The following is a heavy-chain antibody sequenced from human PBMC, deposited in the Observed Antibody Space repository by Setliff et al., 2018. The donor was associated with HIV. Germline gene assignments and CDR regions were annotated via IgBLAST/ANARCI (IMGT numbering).Heavy chain of an antibody. J-gene: IGHJ4*02. CDR2: VNEDNGDR. D-gene: IGHD5-12*01. Sequence: ASVKVSCKASGYNFGFYGISWVRQAPGQGLEWMGWVNEDNGDRNFAPSVQGRIALTTDTSTNTAYMELTNLRSDDTALYFCVRDEKRAAGGSMYYLDYWGQGTLVTVS. CDR3: VRDEKRAAGGSMYYLDY. V-gene: IGHV1-18*01. CDR1: GYNFGFYG.